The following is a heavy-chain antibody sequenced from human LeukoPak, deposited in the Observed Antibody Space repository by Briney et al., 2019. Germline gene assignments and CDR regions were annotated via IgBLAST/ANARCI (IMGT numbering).Heavy chain of an antibody. J-gene: IGHJ6*03. CDR3: ARAGAASVHYYYYYYMDV. D-gene: IGHD6-13*01. CDR2: IYYSGST. V-gene: IGHV4-39*07. CDR1: GGSISSSSYY. Sequence: SETLSLTCTVSGGSISSSSYYWGWIRQPPWKGLEWIGSIYYSGSTYYNPSLKSRVTISVDTSKNQFSLKLSSVTAADTAVYYCARAGAASVHYYYYYYMDVWGKGTTVTVSS.